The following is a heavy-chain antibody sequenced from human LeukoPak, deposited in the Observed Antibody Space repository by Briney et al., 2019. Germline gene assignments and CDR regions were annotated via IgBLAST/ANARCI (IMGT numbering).Heavy chain of an antibody. J-gene: IGHJ4*02. Sequence: PPGGSLRLSCAASGFTFRNFAMSWVRQAPVKGLEWVSGISGIGGSTYYADSVKGRFTISRDDSKNTLYLQMNSLRAEDTAIYYCAKEGFTNGYDDYWGQGTLVTVSS. CDR2: ISGIGGST. D-gene: IGHD5-18*01. CDR1: GFTFRNFA. V-gene: IGHV3-23*01. CDR3: AKEGFTNGYDDY.